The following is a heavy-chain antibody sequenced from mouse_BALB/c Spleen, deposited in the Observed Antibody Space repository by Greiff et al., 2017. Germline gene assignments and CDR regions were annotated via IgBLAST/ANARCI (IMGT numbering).Heavy chain of an antibody. J-gene: IGHJ4*01. D-gene: IGHD2-1*01. Sequence: LQQPGSELVRPGASVKLSCKASGYTFTSYWMHWVKQRHEHGLEWIGNIYPGSGSTNYDEKFKCKGTLTVDTSSSTAYMHLSSLTSEDSAVYYCTRAGGKKPYAMDYWGQGSSVTVSS. V-gene: IGHV1S22*01. CDR2: IYPGSGST. CDR1: GYTFTSYW. CDR3: TRAGGKKPYAMDY.